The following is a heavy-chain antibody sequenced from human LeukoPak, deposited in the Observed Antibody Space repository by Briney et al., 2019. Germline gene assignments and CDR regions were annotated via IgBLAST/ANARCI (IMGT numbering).Heavy chain of an antibody. V-gene: IGHV1-2*02. D-gene: IGHD4-11*01. CDR2: INPNSGST. J-gene: IGHJ4*02. Sequence: GASVKVSCKASGYRFTDYYVHWVRQAPGQGLEWMAWINPNSGSTNYAQKFQGRVTMTRDTSISTADMELSNLSSDDTAVYYCARTSDYYNYFFDYWGQGTPVTVSS. CDR3: ARTSDYYNYFFDY. CDR1: GYRFTDYY.